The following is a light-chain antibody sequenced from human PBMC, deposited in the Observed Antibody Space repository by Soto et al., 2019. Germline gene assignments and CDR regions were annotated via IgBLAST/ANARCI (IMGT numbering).Light chain of an antibody. CDR3: QQYGSSPLT. CDR1: TSSY. CDR2: GAS. V-gene: IGKV3-20*01. J-gene: IGKJ4*01. Sequence: IVLTQSPGTLSWSTGERATLSCRASTSSYLAWYQQKPGQAPRLLIYGASSRATGIPDRFSGSGYGTDFNLTISRLETEDFAVYYCQQYGSSPLTFGGGTKVDIK.